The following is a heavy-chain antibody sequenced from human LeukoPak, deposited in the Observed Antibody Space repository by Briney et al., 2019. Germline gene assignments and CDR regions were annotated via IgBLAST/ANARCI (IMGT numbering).Heavy chain of an antibody. J-gene: IGHJ6*03. CDR1: GGSMTNYY. V-gene: IGHV4-59*01. D-gene: IGHD5-18*01. CDR3: AREGVGSYGFSYIDV. CDR2: IYYYGST. Sequence: SETLSLTCTVSGGSMTNYYLTWIRQPPGEGLEWLAYIYYYGSTNYNPSLESRLTLTVDTSKNQFSLKLSSVTAADTAVYYCAREGVGSYGFSYIDVWGKRSTVTVS.